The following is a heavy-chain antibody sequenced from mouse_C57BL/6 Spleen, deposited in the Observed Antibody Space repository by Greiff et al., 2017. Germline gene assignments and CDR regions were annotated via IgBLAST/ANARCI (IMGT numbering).Heavy chain of an antibody. Sequence: EVQLMESGGGLVKPGGSLKLSCAASGFTFSDYGMHWVRQAPEKGLEWVAYISSGSSTIYYADTVKGRFTISRDNAKNTLFLQMISLRSEDTARYYCARDYSNYDAMDYWGKGTSVTVSS. D-gene: IGHD2-5*01. CDR1: GFTFSDYG. J-gene: IGHJ4*01. CDR3: ARDYSNYDAMDY. V-gene: IGHV5-17*01. CDR2: ISSGSSTI.